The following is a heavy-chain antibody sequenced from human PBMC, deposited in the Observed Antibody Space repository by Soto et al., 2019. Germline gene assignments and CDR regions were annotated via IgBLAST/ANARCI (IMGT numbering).Heavy chain of an antibody. Sequence: EVRLLESGGGLVQPGGSLRLSCAASGFTFSVYAMSWVRQAPGKGLEWVSGISGSGDSTHYADSVKGRFTVSRDNSKSRMYLRTSSLGGEDTAVYYGAKALCCGFTYWGQGPVVTVPS. CDR1: GFTFSVYA. D-gene: IGHD2-21*01. CDR3: AKALCCGFTY. V-gene: IGHV3-23*01. J-gene: IGHJ4*02. CDR2: ISGSGDST.